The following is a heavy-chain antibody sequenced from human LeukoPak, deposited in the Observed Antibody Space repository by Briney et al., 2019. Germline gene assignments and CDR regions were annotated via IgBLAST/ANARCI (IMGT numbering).Heavy chain of an antibody. D-gene: IGHD6-13*01. V-gene: IGHV3-48*04. J-gene: IGHJ6*03. Sequence: PGGSLRLSCAASGFTFSSYSMNWVRQAPGKGLEWVSYISSSSFKIGYADSVKGRFTISRDNSKNSLYLQMDSLRVEGTAVYYCVRDPSYGSSWYYYMDVWGKGTTVTVSS. CDR1: GFTFSSYS. CDR2: ISSSSFKI. CDR3: VRDPSYGSSWYYYMDV.